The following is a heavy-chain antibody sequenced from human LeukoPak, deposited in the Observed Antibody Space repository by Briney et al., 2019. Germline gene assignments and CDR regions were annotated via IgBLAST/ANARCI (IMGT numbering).Heavy chain of an antibody. D-gene: IGHD1-26*01. CDR3: AREKSGSCFDY. Sequence: GGSLRLSCAASGFTFSSYGMHWVRQAPGKGLEWVAVISYDGSNKYYADSVKGRFTISRDNSKNTMYLQMNSLRAEDTAVYYCAREKSGSCFDYWGQGTLVTVSS. V-gene: IGHV3-30*03. J-gene: IGHJ4*02. CDR1: GFTFSSYG. CDR2: ISYDGSNK.